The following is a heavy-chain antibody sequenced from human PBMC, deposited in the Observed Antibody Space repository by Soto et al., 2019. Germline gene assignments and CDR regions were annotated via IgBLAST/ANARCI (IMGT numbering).Heavy chain of an antibody. V-gene: IGHV1-2*02. Sequence: QVQLVQSGAEVKKPGASVKVSCKASGYTFTGYYMPWVRQAPGQGLEWMGWINPNSGGTNYAQKFQGRVPKTRDTSIRPAYMELSRLRPDGMAVYYCARDGGRGCGELLNGMDVWGQGTTVTVSS. J-gene: IGHJ6*02. CDR2: INPNSGGT. D-gene: IGHD3-10*01. CDR1: GYTFTGYY. CDR3: ARDGGRGCGELLNGMDV.